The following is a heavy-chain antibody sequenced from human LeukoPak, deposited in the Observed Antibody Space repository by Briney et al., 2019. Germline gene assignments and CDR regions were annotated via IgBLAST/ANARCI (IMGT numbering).Heavy chain of an antibody. D-gene: IGHD2-2*01. V-gene: IGHV3-21*04. CDR2: ITFSSSHI. Sequence: PGGSLRLSCAASGFTFSGYVMTWVRQAPGKGLECVSSITFSSSHIYYADSVKGRFTISRNTSKNTLYLQMNNRRAEDTAVYYCATSSSIWYYFDHWGQGTLVTVSS. CDR1: GFTFSGYV. J-gene: IGHJ4*02. CDR3: ATSSSIWYYFDH.